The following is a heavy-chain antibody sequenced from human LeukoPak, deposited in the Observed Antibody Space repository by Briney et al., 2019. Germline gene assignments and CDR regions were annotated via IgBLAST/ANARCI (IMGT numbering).Heavy chain of an antibody. CDR2: ISSSSSYI. CDR3: ARVRGGNSHDAFDI. Sequence: PGESLRLSCAASGFTFSSYSMNWVRQAPGKGLEWVSSISSSSSYIYYADSVKGRFTISRDNAKNSLYLQMNSLRAEDTAVYYCARVRGGNSHDAFDIWGQGTMVTVSS. J-gene: IGHJ3*02. CDR1: GFTFSSYS. V-gene: IGHV3-21*01. D-gene: IGHD4-23*01.